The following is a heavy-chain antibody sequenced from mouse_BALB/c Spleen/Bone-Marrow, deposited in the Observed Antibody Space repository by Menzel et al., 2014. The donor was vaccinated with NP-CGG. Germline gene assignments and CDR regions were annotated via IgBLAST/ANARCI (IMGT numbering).Heavy chain of an antibody. Sequence: EVNLVESGGGSVQPGGSLRLSCATSGFTFTDYYMSWVRQPPGKALEWLGFIRNKAKGYTTDYSASVKGRFTISRDNSQRILYLQMNTLRAGDSATYYCARDENVGIYWYFDVWGAGTTVIVSS. CDR2: IRNKAKGYTT. CDR1: GFTFTDYY. V-gene: IGHV7-3*02. CDR3: ARDENVGIYWYFDV. J-gene: IGHJ1*01.